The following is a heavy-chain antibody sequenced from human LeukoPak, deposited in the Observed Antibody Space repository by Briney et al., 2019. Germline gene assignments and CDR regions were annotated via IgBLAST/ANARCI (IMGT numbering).Heavy chain of an antibody. D-gene: IGHD6-13*01. V-gene: IGHV3-48*03. Sequence: PGGSLRLSCAASGFTFSSYEMNWVRQAPGKGLEWVSYISSSGSTIYYADSVRGRFTISRDNAKNSLYLQMNSLRAEDTAVYYCARARIAAACDYWGQGTLVTVSS. CDR1: GFTFSSYE. CDR2: ISSSGSTI. J-gene: IGHJ4*02. CDR3: ARARIAAACDY.